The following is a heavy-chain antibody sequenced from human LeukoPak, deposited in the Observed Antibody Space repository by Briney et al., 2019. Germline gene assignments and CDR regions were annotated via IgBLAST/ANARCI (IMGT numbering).Heavy chain of an antibody. V-gene: IGHV3-9*01. CDR1: GFTFDDYA. J-gene: IGHJ3*02. CDR2: ISWNSGSI. CDR3: ATLGADAFDI. D-gene: IGHD1-26*01. Sequence: GGSLRLSCAASGFTFDDYAMHWVRQAPGKGLEWVSGISWNSGSIGYAGSVKGRFSISRDNAKNSLYLQMNSLRAEDTALYYCATLGADAFDIWGQGTMVTVSP.